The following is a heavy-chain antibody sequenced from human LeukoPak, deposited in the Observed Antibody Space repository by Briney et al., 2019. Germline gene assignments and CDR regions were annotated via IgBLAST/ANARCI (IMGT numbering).Heavy chain of an antibody. D-gene: IGHD6-13*01. CDR2: FDPEDGET. V-gene: IGHV1-24*01. J-gene: IGHJ4*02. Sequence: GASVTVSCTVSGYTLTELSMHWVRQAPGKGLEWMGGFDPEDGETIYAQKFQGRVTMTEDTSTDTAYMELSSLRSEDTAVYYCATVCSPAPSLRPSAAGTPLFDYWGQGTLVTVSS. CDR1: GYTLTELS. CDR3: ATVCSPAPSLRPSAAGTPLFDY.